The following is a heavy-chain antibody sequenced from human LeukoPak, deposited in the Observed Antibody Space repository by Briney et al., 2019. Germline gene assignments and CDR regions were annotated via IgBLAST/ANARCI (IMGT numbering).Heavy chain of an antibody. CDR1: GYTFTSYG. CDR3: ARDRYFARYYYDSSGYYYSD. V-gene: IGHV1-18*01. CDR2: ISAYNGNT. Sequence: ASVKVSCKASGYTFTSYGISWVRQAPGQGLEWMGWISAYNGNTNYGKKLQASAPMTTDTSTSKAYMKLRSLKSDDTGVYYCARDRYFARYYYDSSGYYYSDWGQGTLVTASS. D-gene: IGHD3-22*01. J-gene: IGHJ4*02.